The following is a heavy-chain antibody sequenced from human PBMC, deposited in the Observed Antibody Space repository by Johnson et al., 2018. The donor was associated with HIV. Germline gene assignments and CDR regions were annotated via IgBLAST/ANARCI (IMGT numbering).Heavy chain of an antibody. CDR2: ISYDGSSE. CDR3: ARGRGALDV. J-gene: IGHJ3*01. V-gene: IGHV3-30*03. CDR1: GFTFSTYA. Sequence: QVQLVESGGGLVQHGRSLRLSCEASGFTFSTYAMHWVRQAPGKGLEWVVVISYDGSSEYYADSVKGRFAVSRDNSRNTLYLQMNSLRVDDTAVYYCARGRGALDVWGQGTTVTVSS. D-gene: IGHD3-16*01.